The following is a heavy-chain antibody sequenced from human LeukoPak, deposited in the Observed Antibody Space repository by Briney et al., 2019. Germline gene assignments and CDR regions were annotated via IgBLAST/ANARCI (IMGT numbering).Heavy chain of an antibody. CDR1: GFIFSSYA. J-gene: IGHJ4*02. Sequence: GGSLRLSCAASGFIFSSYAMSWVRQAPGKGLEWVSTISGSGGSTYYADSVKGRFTISRDNSKNTVYLQMNSLRAEDTAVYCCAKDYIGYDQDFDYWGRGTLVTVSS. D-gene: IGHD2-2*01. V-gene: IGHV3-23*01. CDR2: ISGSGGST. CDR3: AKDYIGYDQDFDY.